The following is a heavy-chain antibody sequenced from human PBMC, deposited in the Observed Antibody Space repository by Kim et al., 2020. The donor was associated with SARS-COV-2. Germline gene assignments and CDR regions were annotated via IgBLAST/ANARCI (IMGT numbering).Heavy chain of an antibody. CDR2: ITSDGTYK. CDR1: GFSFTTYA. J-gene: IGHJ4*02. D-gene: IGHD3-16*01. V-gene: IGHV3-30*14. CDR3: VRPRGSGIYFDK. Sequence: LSLTCAASGFSFTTYAMYRVRQAPGKGLEWVAVITSDGTYKTYADSVKGRFTLSRDTSKNTLYLQMYSLRVEDTALYYCVRPRGSGIYFDKWGQGTL.